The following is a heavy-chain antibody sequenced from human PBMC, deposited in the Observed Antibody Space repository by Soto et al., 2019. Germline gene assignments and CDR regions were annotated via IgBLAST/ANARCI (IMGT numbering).Heavy chain of an antibody. D-gene: IGHD6-19*01. J-gene: IGHJ6*02. Sequence: QVALQQWGAGLLKPSQTLSLTCAVYGESFNDYFWTWIRQSPGGGLEWLAEVHHTGTSYYNPSLKSRLAVSVDTSRNQFSLNLTSLTAADTATYYCARRKDSSRYLYGMDVWGQGTTVVVSS. V-gene: IGHV4-34*02. CDR2: VHHTGTS. CDR3: ARRKDSSRYLYGMDV. CDR1: GESFNDYF.